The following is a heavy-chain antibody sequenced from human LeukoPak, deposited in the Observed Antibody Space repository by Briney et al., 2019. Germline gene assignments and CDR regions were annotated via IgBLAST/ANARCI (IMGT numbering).Heavy chain of an antibody. V-gene: IGHV4-61*01. J-gene: IGHJ3*02. Sequence: PSETLSLTCTVSGGSVSSGSYYWSWIRQPPGKGLEWIGYIYYSGSTNYNPSLKSRVTISVDTSKNQFSLKLSSVTAADTAVYYCASGTTVTTDDAFDIWGQGTMVTVSS. CDR1: GGSVSSGSYY. CDR3: ASGTTVTTDDAFDI. D-gene: IGHD4-11*01. CDR2: IYYSGST.